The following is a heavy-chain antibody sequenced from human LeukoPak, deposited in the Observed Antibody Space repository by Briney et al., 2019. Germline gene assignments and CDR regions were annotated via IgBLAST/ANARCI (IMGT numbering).Heavy chain of an antibody. CDR1: GDPISSNSYY. D-gene: IGHD6-13*01. J-gene: IGHJ3*02. V-gene: IGHV4-39*01. Sequence: SETLSLTCTVSGDPISSNSYYWGWIRQPPGKGLEWIGSIYYRGSTYYNPSLKSRVTVSVDTSKNQFSLKLTSVTAADTAVYYCVRPAEQQLDAYDIWGQGKMVTVSS. CDR3: VRPAEQQLDAYDI. CDR2: IYYRGST.